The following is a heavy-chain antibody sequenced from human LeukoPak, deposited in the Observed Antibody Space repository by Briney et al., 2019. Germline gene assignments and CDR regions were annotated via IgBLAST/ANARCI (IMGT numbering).Heavy chain of an antibody. J-gene: IGHJ4*02. CDR3: AKGYGGSGWYVVSDY. CDR2: ISGSGGTT. D-gene: IGHD6-19*01. V-gene: IGHV3-23*01. CDR1: GFTFSSYA. Sequence: RGSLRLSCAASGFTFSSYAMSWVRQAPGKGLEWVSIISGSGGTTYYAASVKGRFTISRDNSKNTLYLQMNSLRAEDTAVYYCAKGYGGSGWYVVSDYWGQGTLVTVSS.